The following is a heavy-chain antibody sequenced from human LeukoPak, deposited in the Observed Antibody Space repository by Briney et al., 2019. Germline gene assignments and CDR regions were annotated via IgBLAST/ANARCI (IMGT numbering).Heavy chain of an antibody. J-gene: IGHJ4*02. Sequence: GGSLRLSCATSGFTFSSYSMNWVRQAPGKGLEWVSSISSSSSYIYYADSVKGRFTISRDNAKNSLYLRMNSLRAEDTAVYYCARARSDVAAASAWGQGTLVTVSS. V-gene: IGHV3-21*01. CDR2: ISSSSSYI. CDR1: GFTFSSYS. CDR3: ARARSDVAAASA. D-gene: IGHD6-13*01.